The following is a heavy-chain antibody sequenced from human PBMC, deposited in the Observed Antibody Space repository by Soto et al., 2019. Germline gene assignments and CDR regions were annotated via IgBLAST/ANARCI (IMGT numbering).Heavy chain of an antibody. CDR3: AKDYVPFDD. J-gene: IGHJ4*02. CDR1: GLAFSTYA. Sequence: GGSLRLSCAASGLAFSTYAMSWVRQAPGKGLEWVSAISGSGDSTYYADSVKGRFTISRDNSKNTLYLQMNSLRAEDTAVYYCAKDYVPFDDWGLGTLVTVSS. V-gene: IGHV3-23*01. CDR2: ISGSGDST. D-gene: IGHD3-16*01.